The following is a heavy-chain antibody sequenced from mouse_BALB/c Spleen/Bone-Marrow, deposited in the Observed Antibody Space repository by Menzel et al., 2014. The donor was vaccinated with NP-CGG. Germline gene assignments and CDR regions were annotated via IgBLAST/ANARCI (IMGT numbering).Heavy chain of an antibody. Sequence: VQLKHSGPELVKPGASAKVSCKASGYAFTSYNMYWVKQSHGKSLEWIGYIDPYNGGTSYNQKFKGKATLTVDKSSSTAYMHLNSLTSEDSAVYYCASYGSSYGAMDYWGQGTSVTVSS. J-gene: IGHJ4*01. CDR3: ASYGSSYGAMDY. D-gene: IGHD1-1*01. CDR1: GYAFTSYN. V-gene: IGHV1S135*01. CDR2: IDPYNGGT.